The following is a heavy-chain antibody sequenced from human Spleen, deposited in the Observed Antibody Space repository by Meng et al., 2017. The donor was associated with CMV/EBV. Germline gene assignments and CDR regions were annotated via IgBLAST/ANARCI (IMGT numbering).Heavy chain of an antibody. CDR3: ARGVAESLGWEMGY. Sequence: GQVVESGGTLVQPGGSLRPSCGVVGFTVRNYWMHWGRQRSGKGLEWVSRIDNNDGRSTSYADSVRGRFTISRDNAKNTLYLQMDSLRVEDTAVYYCARGVAESLGWEMGYWGQGTLVTVSS. CDR1: GFTVRNYW. CDR2: IDNNDGRST. D-gene: IGHD1-26*01. J-gene: IGHJ4*02. V-gene: IGHV3-74*01.